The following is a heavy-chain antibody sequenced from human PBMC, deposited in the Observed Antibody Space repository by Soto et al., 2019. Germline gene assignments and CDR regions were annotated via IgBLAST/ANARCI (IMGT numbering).Heavy chain of an antibody. V-gene: IGHV3-11*06. J-gene: IGHJ6*02. CDR2: IVSSSTNT. Sequence: GGSLRLSCAASGFTFSDYYMSWIRQAPGKGLEWVSYIVSSSTNTKYAGSVKGRFTISRDNAKNSLYMQMNSLTAEDTAVYYCTRDRNKYCTAGSCYSGYYLYAMDVWGQGTTVTVSS. CDR1: GFTFSDYY. CDR3: TRDRNKYCTAGSCYSGYYLYAMDV. D-gene: IGHD2-15*01.